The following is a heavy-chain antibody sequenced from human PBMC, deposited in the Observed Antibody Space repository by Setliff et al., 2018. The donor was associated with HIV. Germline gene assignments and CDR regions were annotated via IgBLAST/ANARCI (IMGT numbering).Heavy chain of an antibody. CDR2: ISAYNGNT. CDR1: GYTFTSYG. J-gene: IGHJ6*03. CDR3: ARQFLDWSNDYYSRYYMDV. Sequence: GASVKVSCKASGYTFTSYGISWVRQAPGQGLEWMGWISAYNGNTHYAQGLQGRVTMTTDTSTRTAYMELWSLRSDDTAVYYCARQFLDWSNDYYSRYYMDVWGKGTTVTVSS. D-gene: IGHD3-3*01. V-gene: IGHV1-18*01.